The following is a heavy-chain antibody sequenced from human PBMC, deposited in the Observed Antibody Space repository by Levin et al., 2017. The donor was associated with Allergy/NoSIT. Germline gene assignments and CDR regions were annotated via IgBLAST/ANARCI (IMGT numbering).Heavy chain of an antibody. CDR2: SSGSAGT. V-gene: IGHV3-23*01. D-gene: IGHD6-13*01. CDR1: GFIFSTFA. Sequence: QPGGSLRLSCAASGFIFSTFAMSWVRQAPGKGLEWISSSGSAGTYYADSVKGRFTISSDNSKNTLYLQMNNLRAEDTALYYCAKATGGSWAEFDSWGQGTQVTVSS. J-gene: IGHJ5*01. CDR3: AKATGGSWAEFDS.